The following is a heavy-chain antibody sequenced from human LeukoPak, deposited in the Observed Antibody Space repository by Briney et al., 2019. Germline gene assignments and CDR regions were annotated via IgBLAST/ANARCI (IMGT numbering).Heavy chain of an antibody. J-gene: IGHJ4*02. D-gene: IGHD3-9*01. CDR1: GASVSGSDSN. Sequence: SETLSLTCTVSGASVSGSDSNWGWVRQPPGKGLEWIGNVYYTGSTAYNPSLKSRVTMSVDTSKNQFSLKMTAVTAADTAVYYCTGLTKGRYFDYIFHYWGQGTLVTVSS. V-gene: IGHV4-39*01. CDR2: VYYTGST. CDR3: TGLTKGRYFDYIFHY.